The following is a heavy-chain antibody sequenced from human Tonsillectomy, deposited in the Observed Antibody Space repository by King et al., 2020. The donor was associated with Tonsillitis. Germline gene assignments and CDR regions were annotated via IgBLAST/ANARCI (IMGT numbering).Heavy chain of an antibody. CDR3: AKDGIAFSDWYFDL. CDR1: GFTFSNYG. J-gene: IGHJ2*01. V-gene: IGHV3-30*18. CDR2: IAYDASYE. Sequence: VQLVESGGGVVQPGRSLRLSCAASGFTFSNYGMHWVRQAPGKGLEWVALIAYDASYENYADSVKGRFAISRDNYKNTLYLEMNSLRVEDTAVFYCAKDGIAFSDWYFDLWGRGNLVTVSS. D-gene: IGHD1-14*01.